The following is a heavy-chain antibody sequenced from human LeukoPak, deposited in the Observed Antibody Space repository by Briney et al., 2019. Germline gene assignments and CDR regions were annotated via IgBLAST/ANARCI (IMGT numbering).Heavy chain of an antibody. J-gene: IGHJ4*02. CDR1: GFTVSSNY. CDR3: ATDGTYYYDSSGYYLSGY. V-gene: IGHV3-15*01. D-gene: IGHD3-22*01. CDR2: IKSKTDGGTT. Sequence: GGSLRLSCAASGFTVSSNYMSWVRQAPGKGLEWVGRIKSKTDGGTTDYAAPVKGRFTISRDDSKNTLYLQMNSLKTEDTAVYYCATDGTYYYDSSGYYLSGYWGQGTLVTVSS.